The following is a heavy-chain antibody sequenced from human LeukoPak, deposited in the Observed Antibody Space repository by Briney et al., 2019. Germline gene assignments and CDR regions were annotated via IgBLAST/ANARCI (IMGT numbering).Heavy chain of an antibody. CDR2: ISGSGGRT. J-gene: IGHJ6*02. Sequence: GGSLRLSCAASGFTFNNYAMNWVRQAPGKGLEWASGISGSGGRTYYADSVKGRFTISRGNSKNTLYLQMNSLRAEDTAVYYCAKESSSNSRAGYGMDVWGQGATVTVSS. CDR3: AKESSSNSRAGYGMDV. D-gene: IGHD6-13*01. V-gene: IGHV3-23*01. CDR1: GFTFNNYA.